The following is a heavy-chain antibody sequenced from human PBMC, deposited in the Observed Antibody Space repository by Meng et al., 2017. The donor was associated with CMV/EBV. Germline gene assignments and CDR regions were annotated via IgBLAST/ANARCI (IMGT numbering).Heavy chain of an antibody. D-gene: IGHD3-16*02. Sequence: SETLSLTCTVSGGSISSYYWSWIRQPPGKGLEWIGYIYYSGSTNYNPSLKSRVTISVDTSKNQFSLKLGSVTAADTAVYYCATSSYDYVWGSYRSGDYYGLDVWGQGTTVTVSS. V-gene: IGHV4-59*01. CDR3: ATSSYDYVWGSYRSGDYYGLDV. CDR2: IYYSGST. CDR1: GGSISSYY. J-gene: IGHJ6*02.